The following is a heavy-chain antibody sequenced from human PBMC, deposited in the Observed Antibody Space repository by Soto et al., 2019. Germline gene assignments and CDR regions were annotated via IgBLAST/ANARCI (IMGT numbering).Heavy chain of an antibody. Sequence: QVQLVESGGGVVQPGRSLRLSCAASGFTFSSYGMHWVRQAPGKGLEWVAVISYDGSNKYYADSVKGRFTISRDNSKNTLYLQMNSLRAEDTAVYYCATRESGTIDYWGQGTLVTVSS. CDR2: ISYDGSNK. CDR1: GFTFSSYG. V-gene: IGHV3-30*03. J-gene: IGHJ4*02. D-gene: IGHD2-2*01. CDR3: ATRESGTIDY.